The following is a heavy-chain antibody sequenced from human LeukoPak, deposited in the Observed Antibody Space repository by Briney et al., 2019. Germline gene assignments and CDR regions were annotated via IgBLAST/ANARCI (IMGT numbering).Heavy chain of an antibody. CDR2: ISAYSGNT. Sequence: VASVKVSCKASGYTFTSYGISWVRQAPGQGLEWMGWISAYSGNTNYAQKLQGRVTMTTDTSTSTAYMELRSLRSDDTAVYYCAARADGSYYYYMDVWGKGTTVTVSS. CDR1: GYTFTSYG. CDR3: AARADGSYYYYMDV. V-gene: IGHV1-18*01. J-gene: IGHJ6*03.